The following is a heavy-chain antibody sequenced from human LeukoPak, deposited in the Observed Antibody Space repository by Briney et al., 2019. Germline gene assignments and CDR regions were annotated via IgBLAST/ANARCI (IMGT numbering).Heavy chain of an antibody. J-gene: IGHJ4*02. CDR1: GFTFSSYG. D-gene: IGHD4-17*01. CDR2: IWYDGSNK. CDR3: AKDEYGDYALDY. Sequence: GGSLRLSCAASGFTFSSYGMHWVRQALGKGLEWVAVIWYDGSNKYYADSVKGRFTISRDNSKNTLYLQMNSLRAEDTAVYYCAKDEYGDYALDYWGQGTLVTVSS. V-gene: IGHV3-33*06.